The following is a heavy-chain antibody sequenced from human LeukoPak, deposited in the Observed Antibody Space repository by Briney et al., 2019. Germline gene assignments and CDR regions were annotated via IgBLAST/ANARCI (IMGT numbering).Heavy chain of an antibody. Sequence: SVKVSCKASGGTFSSYAISWVRQAPGQGLEWMGGIIPIFGTANYAQKFQGRVTITADKSTSTAYMELSSLRSEDTAVYYCARYSSGYSSYNWFDPWGQGTLVTVSS. CDR1: GGTFSSYA. V-gene: IGHV1-69*06. CDR2: IIPIFGTA. CDR3: ARYSSGYSSYNWFDP. D-gene: IGHD3-22*01. J-gene: IGHJ5*02.